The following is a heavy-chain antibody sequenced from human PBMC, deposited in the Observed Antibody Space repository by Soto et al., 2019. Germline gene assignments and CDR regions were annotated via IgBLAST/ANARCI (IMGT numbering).Heavy chain of an antibody. Sequence: GESLKISCKGSGYSFTSYWIGWVRQMPGKGLEWMGIIYPGDSDTRYSPSFQGQVTISADKSISTAYLQWSSLKASDTAMYYCARTSTYCSGGSCFTGCSYYYYGMDVWGQGTTVTVSS. CDR3: ARTSTYCSGGSCFTGCSYYYYGMDV. CDR1: GYSFTSYW. CDR2: IYPGDSDT. D-gene: IGHD2-15*01. V-gene: IGHV5-51*01. J-gene: IGHJ6*02.